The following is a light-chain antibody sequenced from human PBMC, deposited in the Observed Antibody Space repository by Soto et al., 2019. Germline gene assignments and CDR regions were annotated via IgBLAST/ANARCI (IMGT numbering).Light chain of an antibody. Sequence: EIVLTQSPATLSLSPGERATLSCGVSQSVSSSYLAWYQQKPGLAPRLLIYDASSRATGIPDRFSGSGSGTDFTLTISRLEPEDFAVYYCQQYGSSSYTFGQGTKLEIK. CDR1: QSVSSSY. CDR2: DAS. CDR3: QQYGSSSYT. V-gene: IGKV3D-20*01. J-gene: IGKJ2*01.